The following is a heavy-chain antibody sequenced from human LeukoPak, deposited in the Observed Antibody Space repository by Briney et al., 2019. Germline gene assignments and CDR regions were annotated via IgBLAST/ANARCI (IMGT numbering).Heavy chain of an antibody. CDR2: IDTDGSFT. CDR3: AKVAGWDLFKDAFDI. J-gene: IGHJ3*02. V-gene: IGHV3-74*01. Sequence: GGSLRLSCAASGFTFSSYWMHWVRQAPGKGLVWVSRIDTDGSFTSYADSVRGRFTISRDNSKNTLYLQMNSLRPEDTAVYYCAKVAGWDLFKDAFDIWGQGTMVIVSS. D-gene: IGHD3-10*01. CDR1: GFTFSSYW.